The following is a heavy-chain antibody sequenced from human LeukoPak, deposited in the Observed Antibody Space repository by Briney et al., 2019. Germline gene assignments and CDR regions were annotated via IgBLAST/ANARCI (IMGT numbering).Heavy chain of an antibody. J-gene: IGHJ4*02. V-gene: IGHV3-48*03. D-gene: IGHD4-23*01. CDR3: ARIPHPSPVGY. CDR2: ITSSSRTI. CDR1: GFTFSSSE. Sequence: GGSLRLSCVASGFTFSSSEMNWVRQAPGKGLEWISYITSSSRTIWYADSVKGRFTISRDNAKNSLYLQMDGLRDDDTAVYYCARIPHPSPVGYWGQGTLVTVSS.